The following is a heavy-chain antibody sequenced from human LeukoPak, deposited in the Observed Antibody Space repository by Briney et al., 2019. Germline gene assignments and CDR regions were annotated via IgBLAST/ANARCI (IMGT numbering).Heavy chain of an antibody. V-gene: IGHV3-74*01. J-gene: IGHJ3*02. D-gene: IGHD6-19*01. Sequence: PGGSLRLSCAASGFSFSSHWMHWVRHDPGKGLVWVSRISSDGSSITYADSVKGRFTISRDNAKNTLYLQMNSLGVEDTAVFYCVSSEWYAAFDIWGQGTMVTVSS. CDR3: VSSEWYAAFDI. CDR2: ISSDGSSI. CDR1: GFSFSSHW.